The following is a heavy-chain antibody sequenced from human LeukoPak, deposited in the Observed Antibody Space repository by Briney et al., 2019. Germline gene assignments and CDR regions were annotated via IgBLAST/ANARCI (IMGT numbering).Heavy chain of an antibody. CDR2: IYSGGST. D-gene: IGHD3-16*01. V-gene: IGHV3-66*02. Sequence: GGSLRLSCAASGFTFSDYYMSWIRQAPGKGLEWVSVIYSGGSTYYADSVKGRFTISRDNSKNTLYPQMNGLRAEDTAVYYCARDLGPPDDAFDIWGQGTMVTVSS. CDR1: GFTFSDYY. CDR3: ARDLGPPDDAFDI. J-gene: IGHJ3*02.